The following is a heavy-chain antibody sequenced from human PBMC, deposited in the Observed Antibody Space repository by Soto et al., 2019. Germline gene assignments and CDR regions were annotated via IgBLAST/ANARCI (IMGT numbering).Heavy chain of an antibody. J-gene: IGHJ4*02. Sequence: QVQLVQSGAEVKKPGSSVKVSCKASGDTFTTNSLNWVRQAPGQGLEWMGGIIPVVGTTKYAQKYQDRVTITGDKSTNTAYMELSSLRSDDTAVYYCARGLLYATTDFDYWGQGTPVTVSP. CDR1: GDTFTTNS. CDR3: ARGLLYATTDFDY. D-gene: IGHD2-8*01. CDR2: IIPVVGTT. V-gene: IGHV1-69*06.